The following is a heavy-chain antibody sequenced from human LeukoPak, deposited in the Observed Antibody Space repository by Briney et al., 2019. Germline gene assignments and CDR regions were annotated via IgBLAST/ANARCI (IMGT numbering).Heavy chain of an antibody. CDR3: ARDIVVVVAAKWGYYCGMDV. CDR1: GGTFSSYA. J-gene: IGHJ6*04. Sequence: SVKVSCRASGGTFSSYAISWVRQAPGKGLEWMGGIIPIFGTANYAQKFQGRVTITADESTSTAYMELSSLRSEHTAAYYCARDIVVVVAAKWGYYCGMDVWGKGTTVTVSS. CDR2: IIPIFGTA. V-gene: IGHV1-69*13. D-gene: IGHD2-15*01.